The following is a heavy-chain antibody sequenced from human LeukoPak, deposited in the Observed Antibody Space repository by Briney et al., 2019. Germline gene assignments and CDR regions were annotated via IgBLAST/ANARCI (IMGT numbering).Heavy chain of an antibody. CDR3: ATTLRSSSWFDAFDI. Sequence: ASVKVSCKASGYTFTAYYMHWVRQAPGQGLEWMGWINPNSGGTNYAQKFQGRVTMTRDTSISTAYMELSRLRSDDTAVYYCATTLRSSSWFDAFDIWGQGTMVTVSS. CDR2: INPNSGGT. J-gene: IGHJ3*02. D-gene: IGHD6-13*01. CDR1: GYTFTAYY. V-gene: IGHV1-2*02.